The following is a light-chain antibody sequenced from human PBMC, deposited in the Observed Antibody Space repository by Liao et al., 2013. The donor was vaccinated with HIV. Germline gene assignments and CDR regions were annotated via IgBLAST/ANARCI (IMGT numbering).Light chain of an antibody. CDR1: NIGSKS. J-gene: IGLJ2*01. V-gene: IGLV3-21*04. CDR3: QVWDGDFAV. CDR2: YDK. Sequence: SYVLTQPPSVSVAPGETARISCGGNNIGSKSVHWYQQQPGQAPVLVIYYDKDRPSGIPVRFSGSNSGNTATLTITRVEAGDEADYYCQVWDGDFAVFGGGTKLTVL.